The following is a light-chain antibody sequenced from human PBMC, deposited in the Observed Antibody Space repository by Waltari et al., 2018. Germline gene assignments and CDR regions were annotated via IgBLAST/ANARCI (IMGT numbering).Light chain of an antibody. Sequence: QSVLTQPPSVSGAPGQRVTISCTGSSSNIGAGYDVHWYQQLPGTAPKLIIYGNSHRPSGVPVRFSGSKSGTSASLAITGLQAEDEADYYCQSYDSSLSAPYVFGTGTKVTVL. CDR1: SSNIGAGYD. CDR2: GNS. V-gene: IGLV1-40*01. CDR3: QSYDSSLSAPYV. J-gene: IGLJ1*01.